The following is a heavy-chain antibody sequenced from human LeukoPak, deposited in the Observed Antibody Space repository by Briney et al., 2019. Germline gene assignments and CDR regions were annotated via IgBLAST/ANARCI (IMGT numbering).Heavy chain of an antibody. CDR3: ARGGPVPYGSGSSSIYSQPGLLDY. Sequence: ASVKVSCKASGYSFTDYYIHWVRQAPGQGLEWMAWINPNTGGTNYPQKFQGRVTMARDTSISTAYMDLSRLRSDDTAMYYCARGGPVPYGSGSSSIYSQPGLLDYWGQGTLVTVSS. V-gene: IGHV1-2*02. CDR2: INPNTGGT. D-gene: IGHD3-10*01. CDR1: GYSFTDYY. J-gene: IGHJ4*02.